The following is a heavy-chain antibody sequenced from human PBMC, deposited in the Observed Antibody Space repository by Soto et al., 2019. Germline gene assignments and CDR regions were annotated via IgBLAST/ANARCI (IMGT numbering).Heavy chain of an antibody. CDR2: IYYSGST. J-gene: IGHJ4*02. D-gene: IGHD6-19*01. CDR1: GGSISSYY. V-gene: IGHV4-59*01. Sequence: SETLSLTCTVSGGSISSYYWSWIRQPPGKGLEWIGYIYYSGSTNYNPSLKSRVTISVDTSKNQFSLKLSSVTAADTAVYYCARGGWLATFDYWGQGTLVTVSS. CDR3: ARGGWLATFDY.